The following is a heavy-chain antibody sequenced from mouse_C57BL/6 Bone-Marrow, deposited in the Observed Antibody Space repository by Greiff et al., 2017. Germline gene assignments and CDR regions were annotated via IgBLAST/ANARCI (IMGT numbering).Heavy chain of an antibody. CDR3: AREDYYYGSSSWFAY. V-gene: IGHV1-69*01. Sequence: QVQLQQPGAELVMPGASVKLSCKASGYTFTSYWMHWVKQRPGQGLEWIGEIDPSDSYTNYNQKFKGKSTLTVDKSSSTAYMQLSSLASEDSAVYYCAREDYYYGSSSWFAYWGQGTLVTVSA. J-gene: IGHJ3*01. D-gene: IGHD1-1*01. CDR2: IDPSDSYT. CDR1: GYTFTSYW.